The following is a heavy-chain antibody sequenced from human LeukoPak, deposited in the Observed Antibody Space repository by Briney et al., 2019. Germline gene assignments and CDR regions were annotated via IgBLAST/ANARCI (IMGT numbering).Heavy chain of an antibody. CDR3: ARDSMYYYDSGSSGPHYFDN. CDR2: ISSGGTYE. D-gene: IGHD3-10*01. J-gene: IGHJ4*02. CDR1: GFTFSNYA. V-gene: IGHV3-30*01. Sequence: GGSLRLSCAASGFTFSNYAMHWVRQAPGKGLEWVSLISSGGTYEYYADSVKGRFTISRDNSKNTLYLQLNSLRAEDTAVYYCARDSMYYYDSGSSGPHYFDNWGQGTLVTVSS.